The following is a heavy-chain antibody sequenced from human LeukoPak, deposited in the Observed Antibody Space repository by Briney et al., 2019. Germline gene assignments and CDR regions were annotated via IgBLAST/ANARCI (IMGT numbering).Heavy chain of an antibody. Sequence: SETLSLTCTVSGGSISSSSYYWSWIRQPPGKGLEWIGEINHSGSTNYNPSLKSRVTISVDTSKNQFSLKLSSVTAADTAVYYCARVLSSSSGVRGRYFDYWGQGTLVTVSS. V-gene: IGHV4-39*07. D-gene: IGHD6-6*01. J-gene: IGHJ4*02. CDR2: INHSGST. CDR3: ARVLSSSSGVRGRYFDY. CDR1: GGSISSSSYY.